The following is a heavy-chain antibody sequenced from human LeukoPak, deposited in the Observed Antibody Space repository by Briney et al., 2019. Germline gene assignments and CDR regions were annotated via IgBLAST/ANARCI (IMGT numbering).Heavy chain of an antibody. CDR1: GYILTELS. CDR3: VIMSHTVVPTARIYYYMDI. Sequence: EASVKVSCKVSGYILTELSIHWVRQAPGKGLEWMGSFDPENAKTMSAQTFQGRVTMTEDTSTDTAYMELRSLRSDDTAIYYCVIMSHTVVPTARIYYYMDIWAQGPRSSSP. V-gene: IGHV1-24*01. J-gene: IGHJ6*03. CDR2: FDPENAKT. D-gene: IGHD1-1*01.